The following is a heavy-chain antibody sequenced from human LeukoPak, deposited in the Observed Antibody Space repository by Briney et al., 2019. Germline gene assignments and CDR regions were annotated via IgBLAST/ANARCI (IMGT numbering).Heavy chain of an antibody. J-gene: IGHJ4*02. CDR1: GGSISSGGYY. D-gene: IGHD4-17*01. Sequence: PSQTPSLTCTVSGGSISSGGYYWSWIRQHPGKGLEWIGYIYYSGSTYYNPSLKSRVTMSVDTSKNQFSLKLSSVTAADTAVYYCARVDYRDLYYFDYWGQGTLVTVSS. V-gene: IGHV4-31*03. CDR3: ARVDYRDLYYFDY. CDR2: IYYSGST.